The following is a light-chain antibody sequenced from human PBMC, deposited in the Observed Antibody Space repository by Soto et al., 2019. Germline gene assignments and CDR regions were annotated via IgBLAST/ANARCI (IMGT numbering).Light chain of an antibody. Sequence: QSVLTQPRSVSGSPGQLVTISCTGTSSDVGGYNFVSWYQHHPGKAPKLMIYNVIQRPSGVPDCFSASKSGNTDSLTISGIHAEDEADYYCCSYAGSYTYVYGTGTKVTVL. J-gene: IGLJ1*01. V-gene: IGLV2-11*01. CDR3: CSYAGSYTYV. CDR2: NVI. CDR1: SSDVGGYNF.